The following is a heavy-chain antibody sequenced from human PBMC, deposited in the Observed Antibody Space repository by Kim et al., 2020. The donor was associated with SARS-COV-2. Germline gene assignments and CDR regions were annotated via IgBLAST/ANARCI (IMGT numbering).Heavy chain of an antibody. CDR1: GFTFSSYS. CDR3: ARDSYYYGSGTAGAY. D-gene: IGHD3-10*01. V-gene: IGHV3-21*01. Sequence: GGSLRLSCAASGFTFSSYSMNWVRQAPGKGLEWVSSISSSSYIYYADSVKGRFTISRDNAKNSLYLQMNSLRVEDTAVYYCARDSYYYGSGTAGAYWGQGTLVTVSS. CDR2: ISSSSYI. J-gene: IGHJ4*02.